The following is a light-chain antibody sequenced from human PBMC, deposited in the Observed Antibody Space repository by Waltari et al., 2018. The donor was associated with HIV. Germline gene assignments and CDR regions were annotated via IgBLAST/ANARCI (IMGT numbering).Light chain of an antibody. CDR3: TSYTSSNTLVI. J-gene: IGLJ2*01. CDR1: SSHVGGYNS. V-gene: IGLV2-14*03. CDR2: HVS. Sequence: QSALTQPASVSGSPGQPITISCTGTSSHVGGYNSVSCYQQHPGKAPKLMIYHVSNRPSGVSNRFSGSKSGNTASLTISGLQAEDEADYYCTSYTSSNTLVIFGGGTKLTVL.